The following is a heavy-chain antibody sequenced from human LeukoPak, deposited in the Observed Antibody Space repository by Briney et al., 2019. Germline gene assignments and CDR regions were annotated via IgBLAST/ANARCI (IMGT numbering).Heavy chain of an antibody. V-gene: IGHV1-8*01. J-gene: IGHJ6*03. CDR2: MNPNNGNA. CDR1: GYTFTNYD. Sequence: ASVKVSCKASGYTFTNYDINWVRQAAGQGLEWMGWMNPNNGNAGYAQKFQDKVTMTRDMSTSTVYMELSSLRSEDTAVYYCARNSNAYFDYLRPYYMDVWGKGTTVTVSS. CDR3: ARNSNAYFDYLRPYYMDV. D-gene: IGHD3-9*01.